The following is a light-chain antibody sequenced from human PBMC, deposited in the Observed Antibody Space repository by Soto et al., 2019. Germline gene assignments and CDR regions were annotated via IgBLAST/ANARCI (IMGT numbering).Light chain of an antibody. CDR1: STDFVSYNR. J-gene: IGLJ1*01. Sequence: QSVLTQPHSVSGSPGQSVTISCTGTSTDFVSYNRVSWYQQPPGTAPKLIIYKASNRPSGVPDRFSGSKSGNTASLTISGLQAADEADYYCSLYTRENTYVFGTGTKGTVL. V-gene: IGLV2-18*01. CDR2: KAS. CDR3: SLYTRENTYV.